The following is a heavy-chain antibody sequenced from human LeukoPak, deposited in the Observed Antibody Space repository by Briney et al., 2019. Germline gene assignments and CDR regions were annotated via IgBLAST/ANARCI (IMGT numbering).Heavy chain of an antibody. CDR2: MSGSGGST. CDR1: GFTFSSYA. J-gene: IGHJ2*01. CDR3: AKDGKYYYGSGSYWYFDL. D-gene: IGHD3-10*01. Sequence: GGSVRLSCAASGFTFSSYAMRGVRQAPGKGREGVSVMSGSGGSTYYADSVKGRFTISRDNSKHTLYLQMNSLRAEDTAVYYCAKDGKYYYGSGSYWYFDLWGRGTLVTVSS. V-gene: IGHV3-23*01.